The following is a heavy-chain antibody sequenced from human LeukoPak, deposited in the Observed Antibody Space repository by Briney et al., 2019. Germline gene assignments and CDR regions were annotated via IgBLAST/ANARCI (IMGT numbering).Heavy chain of an antibody. CDR2: IYYSGST. V-gene: IGHV4-59*01. Sequence: SETLSLTCTVSGGSISSYYWSWIRQPPGKGLEWIGYIYYSGSTNYNPSLKSRVTISVDTSKNQFSLKLSSVTAADTAVYYCASSYGDYFYYYGMDVWGQGTTVTVYS. CDR3: ASSYGDYFYYYGMDV. D-gene: IGHD4-17*01. J-gene: IGHJ6*02. CDR1: GGSISSYY.